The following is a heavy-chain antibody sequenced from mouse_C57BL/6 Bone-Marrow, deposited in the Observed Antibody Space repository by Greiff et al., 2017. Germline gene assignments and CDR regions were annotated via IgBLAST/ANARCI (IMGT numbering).Heavy chain of an antibody. CDR3: ARGSNFNAMDY. D-gene: IGHD2-5*01. J-gene: IGHJ4*01. Sequence: VKLQQSGAELARPGASVKLSCKASGYTFTSYGISWVKQRTGQGLEWIGEIYPRSGNTYYNEKFKGKATLTADKSSSTAYMELRSLTSEDSAVYFCARGSNFNAMDYWGQGTSVTVSS. CDR1: GYTFTSYG. V-gene: IGHV1-81*01. CDR2: IYPRSGNT.